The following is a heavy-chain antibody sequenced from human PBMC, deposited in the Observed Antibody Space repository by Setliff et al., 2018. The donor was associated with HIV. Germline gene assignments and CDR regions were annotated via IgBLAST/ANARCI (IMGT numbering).Heavy chain of an antibody. D-gene: IGHD2-2*01. Sequence: GGSLRLSCAASEFTFSSYSMNWVRQAPGKGLEWVANIKQGGSEKYYVDSVKGRFTISRDDTKNSLYLQMNSLGVEDTAVYYCARGRVPFDYWGQGTLVTVSS. CDR3: ARGRVPFDY. CDR2: IKQGGSEK. CDR1: EFTFSSYS. V-gene: IGHV3-7*01. J-gene: IGHJ4*02.